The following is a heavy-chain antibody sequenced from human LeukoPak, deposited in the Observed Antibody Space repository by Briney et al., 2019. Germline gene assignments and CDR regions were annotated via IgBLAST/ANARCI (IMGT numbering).Heavy chain of an antibody. V-gene: IGHV4-38-2*02. J-gene: IGHJ4*02. CDR3: AKDRRYDILTGYYANDY. CDR1: GYSISSGYY. Sequence: SETLSLTCTVSGYSISSGYYWGWIRQPPGKGLEWIGSIYHSGSTYYNPSLKSRVTISVDTSKNQFSLKLSSVTAADTAVYYCAKDRRYDILTGYYANDYWGQGTLVTVSS. CDR2: IYHSGST. D-gene: IGHD3-9*01.